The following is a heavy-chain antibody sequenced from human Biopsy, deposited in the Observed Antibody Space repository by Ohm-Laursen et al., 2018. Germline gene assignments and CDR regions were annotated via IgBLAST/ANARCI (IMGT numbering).Heavy chain of an antibody. CDR1: GSRLTEVS. J-gene: IGHJ4*02. V-gene: IGHV1-24*01. Sequence: ASVKVSCKVSGSRLTEVSMHRVRQAPGKGLEWMGGFDPEDDRRLDAQKFQGRLTMSADTSTDTAYMELVSLRSEDTAIYYCASLNYYDSSAPIDTIYFFEYWGQGTLVSVSS. CDR3: ASLNYYDSSAPIDTIYFFEY. CDR2: FDPEDDRR. D-gene: IGHD3-22*01.